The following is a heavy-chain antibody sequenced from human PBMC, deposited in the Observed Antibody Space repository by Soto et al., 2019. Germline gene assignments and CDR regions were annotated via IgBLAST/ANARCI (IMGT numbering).Heavy chain of an antibody. J-gene: IGHJ4*02. Sequence: LRLSCAASGFTFSSYGMHWVRQAPGKGLEWVAVISYDGSNKYYADSVKGRFTISRDNSKNTLYLQMNSLRAEDTAVYYCAKQGRVQGSGYYFDYWGQGTLVTVSS. D-gene: IGHD3-22*01. CDR2: ISYDGSNK. CDR1: GFTFSSYG. V-gene: IGHV3-30*18. CDR3: AKQGRVQGSGYYFDY.